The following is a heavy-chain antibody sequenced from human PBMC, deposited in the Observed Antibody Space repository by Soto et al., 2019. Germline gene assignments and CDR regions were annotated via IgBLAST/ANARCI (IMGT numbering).Heavy chain of an antibody. Sequence: GGSLRRSCAASGVTFSSYGMHWVRQAPGKGLEWVAVISYDGSNKYYADSVKGRFTISRDNSKNTLYLQMNSLRAEDTAVYYCAKSDYYYGMDVWGQGTTVTV. CDR1: GVTFSSYG. CDR2: ISYDGSNK. CDR3: AKSDYYYGMDV. V-gene: IGHV3-30*18. J-gene: IGHJ6*02.